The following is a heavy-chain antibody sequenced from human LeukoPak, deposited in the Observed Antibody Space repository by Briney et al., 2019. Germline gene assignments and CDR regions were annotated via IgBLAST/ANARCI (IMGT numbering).Heavy chain of an antibody. CDR3: AGGRRDVFDI. CDR1: GYTFTFFD. J-gene: IGHJ3*02. Sequence: ASVKVSCKASGYTFTFFDIQWVRQAAGQGLEWMGWMNPHSGNTGYAQKFLGRITLTRNTSTSMAYMELTSLKSEDTAVYYCAGGRRDVFDIWGQGTTVTVS. V-gene: IGHV1-8*03. CDR2: MNPHSGNT.